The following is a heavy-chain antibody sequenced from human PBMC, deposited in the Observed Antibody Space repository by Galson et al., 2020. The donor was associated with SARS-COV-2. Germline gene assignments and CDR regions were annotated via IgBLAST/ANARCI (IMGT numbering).Heavy chain of an antibody. Sequence: QWYQREMETSETLSLTCTVSGGSISSGGYYWSWIRQHPGKGLEWIGYIYYSGSTYYNPSLKSRLTISVDTSKNQFSLKLSSVTAADTAVYYCARARCSSTSCYNYYGMDVWGQGTTVTVSS. CDR3: ARARCSSTSCYNYYGMDV. CDR2: IYYSGST. J-gene: IGHJ6*02. CDR1: GGSISSGGYY. V-gene: IGHV4-31*03. D-gene: IGHD2-2*01.